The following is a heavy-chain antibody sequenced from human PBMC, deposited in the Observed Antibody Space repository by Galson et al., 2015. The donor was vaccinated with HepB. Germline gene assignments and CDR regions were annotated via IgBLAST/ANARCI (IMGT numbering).Heavy chain of an antibody. CDR3: ARGGMEWLVRGSHSGWYFDL. D-gene: IGHD6-19*01. CDR1: GFTFSNHW. J-gene: IGHJ2*01. Sequence: SLRLSCAASGFTFSNHWMSWVRQAPGKGLEWVANIKQDGSEKYYVDSVKGRFTISRDNAKNSLYLQMNSLRVEDTAVYYCARGGMEWLVRGSHSGWYFDLWGRGTLVTVSS. CDR2: IKQDGSEK. V-gene: IGHV3-7*01.